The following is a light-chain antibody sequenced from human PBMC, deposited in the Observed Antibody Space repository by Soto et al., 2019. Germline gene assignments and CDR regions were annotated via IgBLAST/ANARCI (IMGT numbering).Light chain of an antibody. CDR3: CSYVCATTYG. V-gene: IGLV2-23*01. J-gene: IGLJ1*01. CDR2: EGI. Sequence: QSAPTQPASVSGSPGQSITISCTGTSSTVGGFNVVSWYQQHPGKAPKVIIYEGIKRPSGVSNRFSGSNSGSTASLTISGLQAEDEADYYCCSYVCATTYGFGTGTKLTVL. CDR1: SSTVGGFNV.